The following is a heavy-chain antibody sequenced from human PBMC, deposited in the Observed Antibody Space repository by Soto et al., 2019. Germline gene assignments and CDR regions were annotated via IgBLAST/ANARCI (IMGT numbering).Heavy chain of an antibody. CDR3: ARGVGSGSDYNQYIWFDP. Sequence: QVQLVQSGGEVKKPGASVKVSCKASGYTFTNYGISWVRQAPGQGLEWMGWINVYNGNTKYAQKVQGRVTMTTDTSTSTAYMELRRLRSDDTAVYYCARGVGSGSDYNQYIWFDPWGQGTLVTVSS. CDR2: INVYNGNT. J-gene: IGHJ5*02. D-gene: IGHD3-10*01. CDR1: GYTFTNYG. V-gene: IGHV1-18*01.